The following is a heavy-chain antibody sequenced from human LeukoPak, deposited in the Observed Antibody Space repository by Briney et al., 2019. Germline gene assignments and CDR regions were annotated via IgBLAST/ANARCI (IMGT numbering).Heavy chain of an antibody. CDR1: GFTFDDYA. D-gene: IGHD2-21*01. J-gene: IGHJ3*02. CDR2: ISWNSGSI. Sequence: GRSLRLSCAASGFTFDDYAMHWVRQAPGKGLEWVSGISWNSGSIGYADSVKGRFTISRDNAKNSLYLQMNSLRAEDTALYYCAKDIGRFPHALDIWGQGTMVTVSS. CDR3: AKDIGRFPHALDI. V-gene: IGHV3-9*01.